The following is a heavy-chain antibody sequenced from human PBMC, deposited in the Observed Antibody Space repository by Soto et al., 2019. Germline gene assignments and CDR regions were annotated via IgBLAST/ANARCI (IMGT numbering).Heavy chain of an antibody. CDR3: ARQIAVAGILQYYFDY. CDR1: GYSFTSYW. V-gene: IGHV5-51*01. D-gene: IGHD6-13*01. CDR2: IYPGDSDT. Sequence: GESLKISCKGSGYSFTSYWIGWVRQMPGKGLEWMGIIYPGDSDTRYSPSFQGQVTISADKSISTAYLQWSSLKASDTAMYYCARQIAVAGILQYYFDYWGQGTRVTVSS. J-gene: IGHJ4*02.